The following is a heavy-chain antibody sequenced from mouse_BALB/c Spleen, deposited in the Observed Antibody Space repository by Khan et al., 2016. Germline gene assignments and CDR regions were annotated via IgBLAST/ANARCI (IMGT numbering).Heavy chain of an antibody. Sequence: QVQLKESGPGLVAPSQSLSITCTVSGFSLTSYGVHWVRQPPGKGLEWLGVIWAGGSPNYNSALMSRLSISKDNSKSQVFLKMNSLQTDDTAMYYCARDYGNYVYAMDYWGQGTSVTVSS. V-gene: IGHV2-9*02. CDR1: GFSLTSYG. D-gene: IGHD2-1*01. CDR3: ARDYGNYVYAMDY. CDR2: IWAGGSP. J-gene: IGHJ4*01.